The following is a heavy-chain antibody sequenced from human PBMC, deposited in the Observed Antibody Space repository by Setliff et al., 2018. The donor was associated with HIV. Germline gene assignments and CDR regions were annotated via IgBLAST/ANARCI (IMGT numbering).Heavy chain of an antibody. D-gene: IGHD3-22*01. CDR2: IYSSGST. CDR1: GGSINSYY. V-gene: IGHV4-4*07. CDR3: ARGKTPPYGIVVEDDAFDI. Sequence: SETLSLTCTVSGGSINSYYWSWIRQPAGKGLEWIGRIYSSGSTNYNPSLRSRITMSVDMSKNQISLKLRSVTAADTAVYYCARGKTPPYGIVVEDDAFDIWGQGTMVTVSS. J-gene: IGHJ3*02.